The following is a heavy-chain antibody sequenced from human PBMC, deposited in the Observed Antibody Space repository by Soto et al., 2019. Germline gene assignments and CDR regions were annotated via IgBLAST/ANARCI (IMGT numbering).Heavy chain of an antibody. V-gene: IGHV3-48*01. Sequence: EMQLVESGGGLVQPGGSLRLSCAASGFTFSSYSMNWVRQAPGKGLEWVSYISSSSSTIYYADSVKGRFTISRDNAKNSLYLQMNSLRAEDTAVYYCARLGSGSYYPRLWFDPWGQGTLVTVSS. CDR1: GFTFSSYS. CDR3: ARLGSGSYYPRLWFDP. CDR2: ISSSSSTI. D-gene: IGHD3-10*01. J-gene: IGHJ5*02.